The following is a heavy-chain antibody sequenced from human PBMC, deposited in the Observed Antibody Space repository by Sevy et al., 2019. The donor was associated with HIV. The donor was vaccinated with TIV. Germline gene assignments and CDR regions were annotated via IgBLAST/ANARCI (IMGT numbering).Heavy chain of an antibody. CDR3: ARTGAGNYYYYGMDV. J-gene: IGHJ6*02. V-gene: IGHV4-34*01. CDR2: INHSGST. Sequence: SETLSLTCAVYGGSFSGYYWSWIRQPPGKGLEWIGEINHSGSTNYNPSLKSRVTISVDNSKNQFSLKLSSVTAADTAVYSCARTGAGNYYYYGMDVWGQGTTVTVSS. CDR1: GGSFSGYY. D-gene: IGHD1-26*01.